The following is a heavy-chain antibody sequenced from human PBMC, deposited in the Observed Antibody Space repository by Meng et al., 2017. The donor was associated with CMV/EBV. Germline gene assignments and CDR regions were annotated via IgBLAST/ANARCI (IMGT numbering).Heavy chain of an antibody. CDR2: IKKDGSEK. Sequence: ESLMTPCAASGFTFSSFWMGWVRPAPGKGLGWVSNIKKDGSEKHHVDSVKGRFTIPRDNAKNSLYLQRNSLRAEDTAVYYCERDPNLLAYYYDSSGWYWGQGTLVTVSS. V-gene: IGHV3-7*01. CDR3: ERDPNLLAYYYDSSGWY. D-gene: IGHD3-22*01. CDR1: GFTFSSFW. J-gene: IGHJ4*02.